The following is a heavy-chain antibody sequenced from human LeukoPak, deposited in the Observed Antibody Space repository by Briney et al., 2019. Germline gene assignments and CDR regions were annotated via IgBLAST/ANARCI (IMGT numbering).Heavy chain of an antibody. CDR3: ARRVYDSSGYYSNWFDP. J-gene: IGHJ5*02. CDR2: IIPIFGTA. V-gene: IGHV1-69*13. D-gene: IGHD3-22*01. Sequence: ASVKVSCKASGYTFTNYTLNWVRQAPGQGLEWMGGIIPIFGTANYAQKFQGRVTITADESTSTAYMELSSLRSEDTAVYYCARRVYDSSGYYSNWFDPWGQGTLVTVSS. CDR1: GYTFTNYT.